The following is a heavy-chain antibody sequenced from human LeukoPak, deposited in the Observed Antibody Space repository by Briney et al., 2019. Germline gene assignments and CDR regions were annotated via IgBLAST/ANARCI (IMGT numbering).Heavy chain of an antibody. J-gene: IGHJ3*02. D-gene: IGHD3-22*01. CDR1: GYTFTGYY. CDR2: INPNSGGT. CDR3: ARESMRITMIVEAFDI. Sequence: AASVKVSCKASGYTFTGYYMHWVRQAPGQGLEWMGWINPNSGGTNYAQKFQGRVTMTRDTSISTAYMELSRLRSDDTAVYYCARESMRITMIVEAFDIWGQGTMVTVSS. V-gene: IGHV1-2*02.